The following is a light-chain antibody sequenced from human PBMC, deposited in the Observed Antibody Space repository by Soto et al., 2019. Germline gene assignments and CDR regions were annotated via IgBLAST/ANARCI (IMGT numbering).Light chain of an antibody. CDR1: QGISSY. CDR3: QQYNSYSPLT. J-gene: IGKJ4*01. V-gene: IGKV1D-8*03. CDR2: AAS. Sequence: VIWMTQSPSFLSASTGDRVTISCRMSQGISSYLAWYQQKPGKAPELLIYAASTFQRGVPSRCSGSGSGTDFTLTISSLQPDDYATYYCQQYNSYSPLTFGGGTKVGI.